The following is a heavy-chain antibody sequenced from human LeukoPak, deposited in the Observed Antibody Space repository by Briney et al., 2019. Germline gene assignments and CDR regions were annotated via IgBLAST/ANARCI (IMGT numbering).Heavy chain of an antibody. J-gene: IGHJ5*02. CDR1: GGSISSHY. Sequence: SETLSLTCTVSGGSISSHYWSWIRQPPGKGLEWIGYIYYSGSTNYNPSFKSRVTISVDTSKNQFSLKLSSVTAADTAVYYCARDPDDYGDYGFDPWGQGTLVTVSS. D-gene: IGHD4-17*01. CDR3: ARDPDDYGDYGFDP. CDR2: IYYSGST. V-gene: IGHV4-59*11.